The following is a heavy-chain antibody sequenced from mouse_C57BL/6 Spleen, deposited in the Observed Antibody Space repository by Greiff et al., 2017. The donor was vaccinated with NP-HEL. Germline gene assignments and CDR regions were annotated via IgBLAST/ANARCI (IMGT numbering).Heavy chain of an antibody. CDR1: GYTFTSYW. Sequence: QVQLQQPGAELVKPGASVKVSCKASGYTFTSYWMHWVKQRPGQGLEWIGRIHPSDSDTNYTQKFKGKATLTVDKSSSTAYMQLSSLTSEDSAVYYCATILRYQGAMDYWGQGTSVTVSS. CDR3: ATILRYQGAMDY. D-gene: IGHD1-1*01. V-gene: IGHV1-74*01. CDR2: IHPSDSDT. J-gene: IGHJ4*01.